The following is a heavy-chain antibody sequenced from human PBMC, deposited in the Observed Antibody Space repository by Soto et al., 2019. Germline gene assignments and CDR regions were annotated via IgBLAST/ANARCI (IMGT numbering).Heavy chain of an antibody. CDR3: ARDGAGTRDYYYYYGMDV. V-gene: IGHV3-33*01. Sequence: PGGSLRLSCAASGFTFSSYGMHWVRQAPGKGLEWVAVIWYDGSNKYYADSVKGRFTISRDNSKNTLYLQMNSLRAEDTAVYYCARDGAGTRDYYYYYGMDVWGQGTTVTVSS. D-gene: IGHD6-13*01. CDR1: GFTFSSYG. CDR2: IWYDGSNK. J-gene: IGHJ6*02.